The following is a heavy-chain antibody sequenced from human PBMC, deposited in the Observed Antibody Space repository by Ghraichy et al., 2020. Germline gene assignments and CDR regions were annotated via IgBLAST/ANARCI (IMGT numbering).Heavy chain of an antibody. J-gene: IGHJ4*02. CDR3: AGRYGPETYYSFDF. CDR1: GDTFSRFA. D-gene: IGHD3-10*01. CDR2: IIPLLDTT. V-gene: IGHV1-69*04. Sequence: SVKVSCKASGDTFSRFAISWVRQAPGQGLEWMGRIIPLLDTTNYAQKFQGRVAVTADKSTGTAYMELSNLRSEDTAVYYCAGRYGPETYYSFDFWGQGTLVTVSS.